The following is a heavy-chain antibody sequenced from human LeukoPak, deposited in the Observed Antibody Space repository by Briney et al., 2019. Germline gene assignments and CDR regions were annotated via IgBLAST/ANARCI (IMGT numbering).Heavy chain of an antibody. CDR3: ARGRGITMVTYFDY. Sequence: ASVTVSCKASGYTFTGYYMHWVRQAPGQGLEWMGWINPNSGGTNYAQKFQGRVTMTRDTSISTAYMELSRLRSDDTAVYYCARGRGITMVTYFDYWGRGSLATVSS. CDR1: GYTFTGYY. J-gene: IGHJ4*02. V-gene: IGHV1-2*02. CDR2: INPNSGGT. D-gene: IGHD3-10*01.